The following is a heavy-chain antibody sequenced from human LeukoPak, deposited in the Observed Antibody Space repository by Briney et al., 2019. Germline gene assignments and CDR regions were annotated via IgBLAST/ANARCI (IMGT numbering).Heavy chain of an antibody. D-gene: IGHD3-3*01. Sequence: GGSLRLSCAASGFTFRSYWMSWVRQAPGQGLEWVANIKQDGSEKYYVDSVKGRFPISRDNAKNSLYLQMNSLRDEDTAVYYCARNVIGVVIFDYWGQGTLVTVSS. CDR3: ARNVIGVVIFDY. V-gene: IGHV3-7*01. CDR1: GFTFRSYW. J-gene: IGHJ4*02. CDR2: IKQDGSEK.